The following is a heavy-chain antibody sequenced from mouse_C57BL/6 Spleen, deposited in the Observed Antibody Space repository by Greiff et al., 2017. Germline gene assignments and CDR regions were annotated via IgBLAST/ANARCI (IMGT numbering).Heavy chain of an antibody. V-gene: IGHV1-78*01. CDR2: IYPSNGST. Sequence: QVQLQQSGAELVKPGASVKISCKASGYTFTDHSMHWMKQRPEQGLEWIGYIYPSNGSTKYNEKFKGKATLTVDKSSSTAYLQLNSLTSEDSAVAFYECARNSYEYVDYWGQGTTLTVSS. CDR1: GYTFTDHS. D-gene: IGHD2-12*01. CDR3: ECARNSYEYVDY. J-gene: IGHJ2*01.